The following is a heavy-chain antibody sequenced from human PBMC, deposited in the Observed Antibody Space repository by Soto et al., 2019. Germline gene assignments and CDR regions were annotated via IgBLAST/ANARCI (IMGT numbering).Heavy chain of an antibody. Sequence: QVQLVESGGGVVQPGRSLRLSCAASGFTFSSYGMHWVRQAPGKGLEWVAVIWFDGSNKFYADSVKGRFTISRDNSKNSVSLQRNSLRAEDSAAYYLAPPGPYWGQEPW. V-gene: IGHV3-33*01. J-gene: IGHJ4*02. CDR3: APPGPY. CDR2: IWFDGSNK. CDR1: GFTFSSYG. D-gene: IGHD2-2*01.